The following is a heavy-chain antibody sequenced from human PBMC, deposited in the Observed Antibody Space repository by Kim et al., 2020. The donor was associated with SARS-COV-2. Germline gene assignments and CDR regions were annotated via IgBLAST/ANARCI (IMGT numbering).Heavy chain of an antibody. CDR2: IIPIFGTA. CDR3: ASREVSGVTSYNYYYGMDV. V-gene: IGHV1-69*13. Sequence: SVKVSCKASGGTFSSYAISWVRQAPGQGLEWMGGIIPIFGTANYAQKFQGRVTITADGSTSTAYMELSSLRSEDTAVYYCASREVSGVTSYNYYYGMDVWGQGTTVTVSS. D-gene: IGHD3-10*01. CDR1: GGTFSSYA. J-gene: IGHJ6*02.